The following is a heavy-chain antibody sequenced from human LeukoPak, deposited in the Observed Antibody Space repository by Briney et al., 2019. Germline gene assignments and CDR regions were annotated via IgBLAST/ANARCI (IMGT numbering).Heavy chain of an antibody. CDR2: IYPGDSDT. Sequence: GESLKISCKGSGYSFTSYWIGWVRQMLGKGLEWMGIIYPGDSDTRYSPSFQGQVTISADKSISTAFLQWSSLKASDTAIYYCARNYYDSSGYQPHPYGMDVWGQGTTVTVSS. CDR1: GYSFTSYW. V-gene: IGHV5-51*01. CDR3: ARNYYDSSGYQPHPYGMDV. D-gene: IGHD3-22*01. J-gene: IGHJ6*02.